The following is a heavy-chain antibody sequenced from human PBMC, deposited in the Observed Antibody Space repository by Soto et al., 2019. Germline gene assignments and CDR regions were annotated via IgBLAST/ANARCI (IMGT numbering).Heavy chain of an antibody. J-gene: IGHJ3*02. CDR3: ARRVRYLNAFDM. CDR1: GGSISSYY. D-gene: IGHD3-9*01. V-gene: IGHV4-59*08. Sequence: SETLSLTCTVSGGSISSYYWSWIRQPPGKGLEWIGYIYYSGSTNYNPSLKSRVTISVDTSKNQFSLKLTSVTAADTAVYYCARRVRYLNAFDMWGQGTMVTVSS. CDR2: IYYSGST.